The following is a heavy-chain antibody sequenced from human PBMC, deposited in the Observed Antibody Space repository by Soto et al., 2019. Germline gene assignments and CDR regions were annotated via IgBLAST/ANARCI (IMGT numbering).Heavy chain of an antibody. CDR1: CFTLTRSG. J-gene: IGHJ6*02. Sequence: HPGGSVRLSCVCSCFTLTRSGMSWVRQAPGKGLEWVSGISGGGGGTYYADSVRGRFTISRDISKNTVYLQMNSLRAEDTAVYYCAKGGSDYGMDVWGQGTTVTVSS. D-gene: IGHD1-26*01. CDR3: AKGGSDYGMDV. CDR2: ISGGGGGT. V-gene: IGHV3-23*01.